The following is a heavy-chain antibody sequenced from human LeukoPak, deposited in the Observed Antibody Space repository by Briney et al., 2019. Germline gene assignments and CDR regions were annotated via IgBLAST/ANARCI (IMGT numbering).Heavy chain of an antibody. V-gene: IGHV1-2*02. CDR1: GYTFTGYY. CDR3: ARKGIRQNAFDI. Sequence: ASVKVSCKASGYTFTGYYMHWVRQAPGQGLEWMGWINPNSGGTNYAQKFQGRVTTTRDTSISTAYMELSRLRSDDTAVYYCARKGIRQNAFDIWGQGTMVTVSS. J-gene: IGHJ3*02. CDR2: INPNSGGT. D-gene: IGHD3-10*01.